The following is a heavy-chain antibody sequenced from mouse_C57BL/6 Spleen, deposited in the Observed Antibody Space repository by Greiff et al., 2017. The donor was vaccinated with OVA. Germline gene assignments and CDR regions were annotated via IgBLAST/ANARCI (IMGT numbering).Heavy chain of an antibody. CDR1: GYTFTSYW. J-gene: IGHJ2*01. D-gene: IGHD1-1*01. CDR2: IDPSDSYT. Sequence: QVQLKQPGAELVMPGASVKLSCKASGYTFTSYWVHWVKQRPGQGLEWIGEIDPSDSYTNYNQKFKGKSTLTVDKSSSTAYMQLSSLTSEDSAVYYCARSFITTVKRYFDYWGQGTTLTVSS. CDR3: ARSFITTVKRYFDY. V-gene: IGHV1-69*01.